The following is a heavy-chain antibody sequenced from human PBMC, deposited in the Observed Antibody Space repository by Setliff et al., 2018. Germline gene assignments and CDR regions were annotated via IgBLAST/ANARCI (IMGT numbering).Heavy chain of an antibody. CDR1: GGTFSSYD. J-gene: IGHJ3*02. CDR2: IIPIFGTA. V-gene: IGHV1-69*06. D-gene: IGHD3-3*01. Sequence: ASVKVSCKASGGTFSSYDISWVRQAPGQGLEWMGRIIPIFGTANYAQKFQGRVTITADKSTSTAYMELSRLRSEDTAVYHCAIGTIFGVVSPTPDAFDIWGQGTMVTVSS. CDR3: AIGTIFGVVSPTPDAFDI.